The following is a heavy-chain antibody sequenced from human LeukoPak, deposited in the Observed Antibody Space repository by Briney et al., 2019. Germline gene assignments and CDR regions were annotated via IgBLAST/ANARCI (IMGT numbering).Heavy chain of an antibody. D-gene: IGHD6-19*01. CDR3: AREKYSSGWYYFDY. Sequence: GASVKVSCKASGYTFTSYGISWVRQAPGQGLEWMGWISAYNGNTNYAQKLQGRVTMTTDTSTSTAYVELRSLRSDDTAVYYCAREKYSSGWYYFDYWGQGTLVTVSS. CDR2: ISAYNGNT. J-gene: IGHJ4*02. CDR1: GYTFTSYG. V-gene: IGHV1-18*01.